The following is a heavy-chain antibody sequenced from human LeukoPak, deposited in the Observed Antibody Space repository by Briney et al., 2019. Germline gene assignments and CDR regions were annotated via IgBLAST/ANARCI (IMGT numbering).Heavy chain of an antibody. CDR3: AKGRPGGNYYYGMDV. V-gene: IGHV3-53*01. D-gene: IGHD2-2*01. Sequence: GGSLRLSCAASGFTVSSNYMSWVRQAPGKGLEWVSVIYSGGTIYYADSVKGRFTISRDNSKNTLYLQMNSLRVEDTAVYYCAKGRPGGNYYYGMDVWGQGTTVTVSS. J-gene: IGHJ6*02. CDR2: IYSGGTI. CDR1: GFTVSSNY.